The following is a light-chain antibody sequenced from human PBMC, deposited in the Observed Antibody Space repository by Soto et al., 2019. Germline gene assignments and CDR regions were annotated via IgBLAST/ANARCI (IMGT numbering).Light chain of an antibody. CDR1: SGINVGTYR. CDR2: YKSDSDK. J-gene: IGLJ2*01. CDR3: MIWHSSAVV. Sequence: QPVLTQPSSLSASPGASASLTCTLRSGINVGTYRIYWYQQKPGSPPQYLLRYKSDSDKQQGSGVPSRFSGSKDASANAGILVISGLQSEDEADYYCMIWHSSAVVFGGGTKLTVL. V-gene: IGLV5-45*03.